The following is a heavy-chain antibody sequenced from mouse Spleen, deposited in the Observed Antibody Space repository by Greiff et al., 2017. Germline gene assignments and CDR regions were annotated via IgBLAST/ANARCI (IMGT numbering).Heavy chain of an antibody. V-gene: IGHV3-6*01. CDR2: ISYDGSN. D-gene: IGHD2-4*01. J-gene: IGHJ3*01. Sequence: EVQVVESGPGLVKPSQSLSLTCSVTGYSITSGYYWNWIRQFPGNKLEWMGYISYDGSNNYNPSLKNRISITRDTSKNQFFLKLNSVTTEDTATYYCARDGGLRRGFAYWGQGTLVTVSA. CDR1: GYSITSGYY. CDR3: ARDGGLRRGFAY.